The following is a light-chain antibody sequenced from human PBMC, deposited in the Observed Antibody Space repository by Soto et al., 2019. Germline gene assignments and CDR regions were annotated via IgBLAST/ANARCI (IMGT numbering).Light chain of an antibody. CDR2: AAS. J-gene: IGKJ1*01. Sequence: DIQMTQSPSSLSASVVDRVTITCRASQGISTYLNWYQQKPGKAPKLLIYAASSLQSGVPSRFSGSGSETDFTLTISSLQPEHFATYSCQQSYSTRWTFGQGTKVDIK. CDR3: QQSYSTRWT. CDR1: QGISTY. V-gene: IGKV1-39*01.